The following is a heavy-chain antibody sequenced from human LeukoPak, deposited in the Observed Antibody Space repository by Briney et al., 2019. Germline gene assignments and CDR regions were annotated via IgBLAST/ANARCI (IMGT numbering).Heavy chain of an antibody. Sequence: PSETLSLTCTVSGYSISSGYYWGWIRQPPGKGLEWIGYIYYSGSTHYNPSLKSRVTISVDTSKNQFSLKLSSVTAADTAVYYCARTEESGYSYPYFGYYYMDVWGKGTTVTVSS. D-gene: IGHD5-18*01. CDR1: GYSISSGYY. V-gene: IGHV4-61*01. CDR2: IYYSGST. CDR3: ARTEESGYSYPYFGYYYMDV. J-gene: IGHJ6*03.